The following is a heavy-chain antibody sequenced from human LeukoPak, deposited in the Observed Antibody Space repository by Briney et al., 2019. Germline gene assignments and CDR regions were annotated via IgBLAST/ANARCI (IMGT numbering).Heavy chain of an antibody. Sequence: GGSLRLSCAASGFTFDDYAMHWVRQAPGKGLEWVSGISWNSGSIGYADSVKGRFTISRDNAKNSLYLQMNSLRAEDTAVYYCARGPWDKYYDFWSGYGYYYYMDVWGKGTTVTVSS. CDR2: ISWNSGSI. CDR3: ARGPWDKYYDFWSGYGYYYYMDV. CDR1: GFTFDDYA. J-gene: IGHJ6*03. D-gene: IGHD3-3*01. V-gene: IGHV3-9*01.